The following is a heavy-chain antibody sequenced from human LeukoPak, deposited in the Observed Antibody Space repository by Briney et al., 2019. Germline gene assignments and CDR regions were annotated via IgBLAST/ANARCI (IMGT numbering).Heavy chain of an antibody. Sequence: GGSLRLSCAASGFTFSSYWMSWVRQAPGKGLEWVANIKQDGSEKYYVDSAKGRFTISRDNAKNSLYLQMNSLRAEDTAVYYCASIWGLYNFDNWGQGTLVTVSS. CDR3: ASIWGLYNFDN. CDR1: GFTFSSYW. D-gene: IGHD3-10*01. CDR2: IKQDGSEK. J-gene: IGHJ4*02. V-gene: IGHV3-7*01.